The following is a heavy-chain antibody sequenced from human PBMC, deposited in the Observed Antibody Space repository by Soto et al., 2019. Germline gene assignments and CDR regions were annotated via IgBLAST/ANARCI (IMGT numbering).Heavy chain of an antibody. Sequence: GGSLRLSCAASGFTFSSYSMNWVRQAPGKGLEWVSSISSSSSYIYYADSVKGRFTISRDNAKNALYLQMNSLRAEYTAVYYCARDQGGQTEDFIGFDYWGQGTLGTVS. V-gene: IGHV3-21*01. D-gene: IGHD2-21*02. CDR1: GFTFSSYS. J-gene: IGHJ4*02. CDR2: ISSSSSYI. CDR3: ARDQGGQTEDFIGFDY.